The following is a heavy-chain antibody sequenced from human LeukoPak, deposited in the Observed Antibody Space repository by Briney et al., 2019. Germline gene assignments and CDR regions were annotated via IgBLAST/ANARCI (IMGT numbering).Heavy chain of an antibody. J-gene: IGHJ6*04. D-gene: IGHD6-19*01. CDR3: SRSQKAAVAPRDI. CDR1: GYTFTNYG. CDR2: ISANNGNT. Sequence: ASVKVSFKASGYTFTNYGISWVRQAPGQGLEWMGWISANNGNTNYAQKLHGRVIMTTDTSTSTAYMEMSGLRSDDTAVHFCSRSQKAAVAPRDIWGKGTTVTVSS. V-gene: IGHV1-18*01.